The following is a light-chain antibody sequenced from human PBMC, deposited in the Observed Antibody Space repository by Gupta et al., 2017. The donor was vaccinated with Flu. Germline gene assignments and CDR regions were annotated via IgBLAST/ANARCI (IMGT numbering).Light chain of an antibody. J-gene: IGKJ1*01. CDR2: AAS. CDR3: QQSYSLPWT. Sequence: EILMTQSPSSLSASVGATVTITCRASETSTTYLNWYQQKPGKAPNLLIYAASNLEGGVPSRFAGRGSGTDFTLTISNLQPEDYASYYCQQSYSLPWTFGQGTKV. CDR1: ETSTTY. V-gene: IGKV1-39*01.